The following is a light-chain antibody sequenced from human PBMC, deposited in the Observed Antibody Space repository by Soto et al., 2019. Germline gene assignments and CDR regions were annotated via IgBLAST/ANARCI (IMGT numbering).Light chain of an antibody. CDR3: MQALQTPRLT. Sequence: DLVMTQSPLSLPVTPGEPASISCRSSQSLLHSNGYNYLDWYLQKPGQSPQLLIYLGSNRASGVPDRFSVSGSGTDFTLKISRVEAEDVGVYYCMQALQTPRLTFGGGTKVEIK. CDR2: LGS. J-gene: IGKJ4*01. CDR1: QSLLHSNGYNY. V-gene: IGKV2-28*01.